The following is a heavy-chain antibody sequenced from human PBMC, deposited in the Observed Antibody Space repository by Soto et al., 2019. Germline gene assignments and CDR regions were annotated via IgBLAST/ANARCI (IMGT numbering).Heavy chain of an antibody. CDR2: TYYRSKWYN. CDR3: ARVVSGAFDI. Sequence: RSLTCSISVDIVSAQRAPSNLISQSPLKGFAWLGRTYYRSKWYNDYEVSVKSRITINPDTSKNQFSLQLNSVTPQDPAVYYCARVVSGAFDIWGQGTMV. CDR1: VDIVSAQRAP. J-gene: IGHJ3*02. D-gene: IGHD5-12*01. V-gene: IGHV6-1*01.